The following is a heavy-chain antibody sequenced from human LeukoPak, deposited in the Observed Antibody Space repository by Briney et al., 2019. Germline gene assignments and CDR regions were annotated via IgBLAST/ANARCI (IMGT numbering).Heavy chain of an antibody. CDR2: INHSGST. CDR1: GGSFSGYY. Sequence: SETLSLTCAVYGGSFSGYYWSWIRQPPGKGLEWIGEINHSGSTNYNPSLKSRVTISVDTSKNQSSLKLSSVTAADTAVYYCARGSWRFGELWFDYWGQGTLVTVSS. V-gene: IGHV4-34*01. CDR3: ARGSWRFGELWFDY. D-gene: IGHD3-10*01. J-gene: IGHJ4*02.